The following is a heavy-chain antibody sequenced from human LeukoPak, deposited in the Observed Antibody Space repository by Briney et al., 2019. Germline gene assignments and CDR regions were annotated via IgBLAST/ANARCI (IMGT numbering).Heavy chain of an antibody. D-gene: IGHD5-24*01. Sequence: KPSETLSLTCTVSGGSISSSSYYWGWIRQPPGKGLEWIGSIYYSGSTYYNPSLKSRVTISVDTSKNQFSLKLSSVTAADTAVYYCARHRGFEMATIDYWGQGTLVTVSS. V-gene: IGHV4-39*01. CDR3: ARHRGFEMATIDY. CDR2: IYYSGST. CDR1: GGSISSSSYY. J-gene: IGHJ4*02.